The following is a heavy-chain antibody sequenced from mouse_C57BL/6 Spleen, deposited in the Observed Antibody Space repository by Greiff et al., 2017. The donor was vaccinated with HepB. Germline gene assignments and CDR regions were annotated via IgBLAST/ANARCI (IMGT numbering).Heavy chain of an antibody. J-gene: IGHJ2*01. CDR3: ARRDGSSLGCCDY. CDR2: ISSGSSTI. V-gene: IGHV5-17*01. CDR1: GFTFSDYG. D-gene: IGHD1-1*01. Sequence: EVHLVESGGGLVKPGGSLKLSCAASGFTFSDYGMHWVRQAPEKGLEWVAYISSGSSTIYYADTVKGRFTISRDNAKNTRFLQMTSLRSEDTAMYYCARRDGSSLGCCDYWGQGTTLTDSS.